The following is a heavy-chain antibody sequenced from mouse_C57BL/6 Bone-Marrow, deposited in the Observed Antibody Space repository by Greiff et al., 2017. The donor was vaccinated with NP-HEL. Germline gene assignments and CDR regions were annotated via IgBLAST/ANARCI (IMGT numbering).Heavy chain of an antibody. CDR1: GYTFTSYW. V-gene: IGHV1-64*01. CDR3: ARPCYSKGTFAY. Sequence: QVQLKQPGAELVKPGASVKLSCKASGYTFTSYWMHWVKQRPGQGLEWIGMIHPNSGSTNYNEKFKSKATLTVDKSSSTAYMQLSSLTSEDSAVYYCARPCYSKGTFAYWGQGTLVTVSA. D-gene: IGHD2-5*01. CDR2: IHPNSGST. J-gene: IGHJ3*01.